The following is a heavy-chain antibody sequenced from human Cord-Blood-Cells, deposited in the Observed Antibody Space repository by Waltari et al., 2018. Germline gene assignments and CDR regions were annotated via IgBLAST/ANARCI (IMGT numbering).Heavy chain of an antibody. V-gene: IGHV4-34*01. CDR3: ARGRYCSSTSCYTNAFDI. D-gene: IGHD2-2*01. Sequence: QVQLQQWGAGLLKSSETLSLTCAVYGGSFSGYFLRWIRPPPGKGLEWIGEINHSGSNNYNPSLKSRVTISVDTSKNQFSLKLSSVTAADTAVYYCARGRYCSSTSCYTNAFDIWGQGTMVTVSS. J-gene: IGHJ3*02. CDR2: INHSGSN. CDR1: GGSFSGYF.